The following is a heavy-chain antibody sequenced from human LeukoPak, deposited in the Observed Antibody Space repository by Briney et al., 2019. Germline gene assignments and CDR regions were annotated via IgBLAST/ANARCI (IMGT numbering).Heavy chain of an antibody. D-gene: IGHD6-13*01. Sequence: SETLSLTCTVSGGSISSYYWSWIRQPPGKGLEWIGEINHSGSTNYNPSLKSRVTISVDTSKNQFSLKLSSVTAADTAVYYCARVGGIAAAGTYWYFDLWGRGTLVTVSS. CDR3: ARVGGIAAAGTYWYFDL. J-gene: IGHJ2*01. CDR1: GGSISSYY. CDR2: INHSGST. V-gene: IGHV4-34*01.